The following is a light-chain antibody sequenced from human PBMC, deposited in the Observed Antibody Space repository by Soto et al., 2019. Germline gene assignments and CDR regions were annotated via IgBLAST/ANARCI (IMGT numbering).Light chain of an antibody. J-gene: IGLJ1*01. V-gene: IGLV2-14*01. CDR3: SSYTSGSSHYV. CDR2: GVT. Sequence: QSALTQPASVSGSPGQSITISCTGTSSDVGAYYSVSWYQHHPGKAPKLIIYGVTNRPSGVSNRFSGYTSGNTASLTTSGLQAEDEADYHCSSYTSGSSHYVFGTGTKVTVL. CDR1: SSDVGAYYS.